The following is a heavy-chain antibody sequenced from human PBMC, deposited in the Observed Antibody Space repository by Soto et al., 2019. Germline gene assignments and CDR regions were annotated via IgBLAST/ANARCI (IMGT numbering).Heavy chain of an antibody. D-gene: IGHD6-13*01. V-gene: IGHV6-1*01. Sequence: QVQLQQSGPGLVKPSQTLSLTCAISGDSVSSNSDSWNWRRQSPSRVLEWLGRTYYRSKWYNDYALSVKSRITITPDTSKNQFSLQLSSVTPEDTAVYYCARYSSNLHESFDIWGQGTLVTVSS. J-gene: IGHJ3*02. CDR3: ARYSSNLHESFDI. CDR2: TYYRSKWYN. CDR1: GDSVSSNSDS.